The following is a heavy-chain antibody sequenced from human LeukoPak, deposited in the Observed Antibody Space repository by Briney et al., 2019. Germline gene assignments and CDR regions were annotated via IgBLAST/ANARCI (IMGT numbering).Heavy chain of an antibody. D-gene: IGHD3-22*01. Sequence: GGSLRLSCAASGFSFSDYSMNWVRQAPGKGLEGVSFISSYSTNIYYADSLKGRITISRVNANNSLYMQMDSLRAEDTAVYYCARDSFAGYDSSGYSSYDYWGQGTLVTVSS. CDR3: ARDSFAGYDSSGYSSYDY. J-gene: IGHJ4*02. CDR2: ISSYSTNI. CDR1: GFSFSDYS. V-gene: IGHV3-21*01.